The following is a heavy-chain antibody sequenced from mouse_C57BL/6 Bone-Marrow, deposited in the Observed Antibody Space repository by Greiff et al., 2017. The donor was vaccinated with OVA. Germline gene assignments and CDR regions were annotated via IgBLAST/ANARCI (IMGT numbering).Heavy chain of an antibody. Sequence: QVQLQQSGAELARPGASVKLSCKASGYTFTSYGISWVKQRTGQGLEWIGEIHPRSGNTYYNEKFKGKATLTADKSSSTAYMELRSLTSEDSAVYFCARWVRQDYYAMDYWGQGTSVTVSS. CDR3: ARWVRQDYYAMDY. J-gene: IGHJ4*01. CDR1: GYTFTSYG. CDR2: IHPRSGNT. D-gene: IGHD2-14*01. V-gene: IGHV1-81*01.